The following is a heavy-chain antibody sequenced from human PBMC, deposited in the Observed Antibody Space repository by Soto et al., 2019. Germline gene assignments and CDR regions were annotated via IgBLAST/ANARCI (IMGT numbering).Heavy chain of an antibody. J-gene: IGHJ6*02. CDR3: AKVRLPYHFFDLDV. Sequence: LRLSCAASGFTFDDYSMHWVRQRPGKGLEWVSLISWDGGSTYYEDSVRGRFTISRDDSKNSLYLHMNGLKNEDTALYYCAKVRLPYHFFDLDVWGQGTTVTVSS. D-gene: IGHD4-17*01. CDR1: GFTFDDYS. CDR2: ISWDGGST. V-gene: IGHV3-43*01.